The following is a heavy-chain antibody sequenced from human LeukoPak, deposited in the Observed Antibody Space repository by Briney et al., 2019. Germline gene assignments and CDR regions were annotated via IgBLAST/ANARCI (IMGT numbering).Heavy chain of an antibody. V-gene: IGHV4-38-2*01. CDR2: IYHSGST. CDR1: GYSISSGYY. Sequence: PSETLSLTCAVSGYSISSGYYWGWIRQPPGKGLEWIGSIYHSGSTYYNPSLKSRVSISVDTSKNQFSLKLSSVTAADTAVYYCARGGASSRPFHYWGQGTLVTVSS. D-gene: IGHD2-2*01. CDR3: ARGGASSRPFHY. J-gene: IGHJ4*02.